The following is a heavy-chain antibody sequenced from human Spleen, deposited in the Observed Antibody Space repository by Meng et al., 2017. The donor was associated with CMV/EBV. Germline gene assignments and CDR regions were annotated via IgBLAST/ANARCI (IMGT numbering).Heavy chain of an antibody. D-gene: IGHD3-22*01. CDR3: TTLIP. Sequence: EVQLVESGGGWVQPGGSLRLSCAASGFNFSGSAIHWVRQASGKGLEWVGRIRSKGNNYATTYTASLKGRFTIFRDDSTNTAYLQINSVKSEDAAVYYCTTLIPWGQGTLVTVSS. CDR1: GFNFSGSA. CDR2: IRSKGNNYAT. J-gene: IGHJ5*02. V-gene: IGHV3-73*02.